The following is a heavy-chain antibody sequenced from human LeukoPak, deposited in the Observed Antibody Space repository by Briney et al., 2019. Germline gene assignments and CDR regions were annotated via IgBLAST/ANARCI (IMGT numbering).Heavy chain of an antibody. D-gene: IGHD3-10*01. CDR3: AKQLDSGNYYPTGDDY. CDR2: IYYSGST. Sequence: SETLSLTCTVFGGSISSYYWSWIRQPPGKGLEWIGYIYYSGSTNYNPSLKSRVTISVDTSKNQFSLKLSSVTAADTAVYYCAKQLDSGNYYPTGDDYWGQGTLVTVSS. J-gene: IGHJ4*02. CDR1: GGSISSYY. V-gene: IGHV4-59*01.